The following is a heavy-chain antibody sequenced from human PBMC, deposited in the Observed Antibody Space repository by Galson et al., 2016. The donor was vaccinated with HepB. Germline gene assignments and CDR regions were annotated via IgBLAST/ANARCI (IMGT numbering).Heavy chain of an antibody. CDR3: AIRTVGYYKVASDY. V-gene: IGHV5-51*03. CDR1: GYSFTGFW. CDR2: IYPGDSET. J-gene: IGHJ4*02. Sequence: QSGAEVKKPGESLKIFCKGSGYSFTGFWIGWVRQKPGKGLEWMGIIYPGDSETRYSPSFQGQVTMSVDKSINTAYLQWSSLKASDTAIYYCAIRTVGYYKVASDYWGQGTLVTVSS. D-gene: IGHD1-26*01.